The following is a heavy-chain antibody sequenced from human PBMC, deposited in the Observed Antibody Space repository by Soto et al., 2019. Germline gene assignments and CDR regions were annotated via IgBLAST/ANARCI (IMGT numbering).Heavy chain of an antibody. J-gene: IGHJ6*02. CDR2: IYYSGST. Sequence: SETLSLTCTVSGGSVSSGSYYWSWIRQPPGKGLEWIGYIYYSGSTNYNPSLKSRVTISVDTSKNQFSLRLSSVTAADTAVYYCARDPDPAAGGDDGMDVWGQGTTVTVSS. V-gene: IGHV4-61*01. CDR1: GGSVSSGSYY. CDR3: ARDPDPAAGGDDGMDV. D-gene: IGHD3-10*01.